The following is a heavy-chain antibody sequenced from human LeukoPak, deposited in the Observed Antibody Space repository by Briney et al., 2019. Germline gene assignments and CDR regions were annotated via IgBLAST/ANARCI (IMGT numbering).Heavy chain of an antibody. D-gene: IGHD3-9*01. J-gene: IGHJ4*02. V-gene: IGHV4-31*03. CDR2: IYYSGST. Sequence: KPSETLTLTCTVSGSSISSGGYYWSWIRQHPVKGLEWIGYIYYSGSTYYNPPLKSRVTISVDTSKNQFSLKLSSVTAADTAVYYCARGAQKGDILTGYYDWGQGTLVTVSS. CDR1: GSSISSGGYY. CDR3: ARGAQKGDILTGYYD.